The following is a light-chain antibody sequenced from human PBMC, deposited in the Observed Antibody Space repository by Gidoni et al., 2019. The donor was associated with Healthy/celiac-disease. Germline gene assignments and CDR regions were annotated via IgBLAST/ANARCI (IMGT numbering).Light chain of an antibody. Sequence: DIQMTQSPSSLSASVGDRVTITCRASQSISSYLNWYQQNPGKAPKLLIYAASSLQSWVPSRFSGSGSGTDFTLTISSLQPEDFATYYCQQSYSTPPFTFGPGTKVDI. CDR2: AAS. V-gene: IGKV1-39*01. CDR1: QSISSY. J-gene: IGKJ3*01. CDR3: QQSYSTPPFT.